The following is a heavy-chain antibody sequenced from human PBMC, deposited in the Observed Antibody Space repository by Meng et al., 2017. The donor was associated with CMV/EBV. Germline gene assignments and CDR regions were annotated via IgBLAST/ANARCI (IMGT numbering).Heavy chain of an antibody. CDR1: GFTFSSYG. V-gene: IGHV3-30*02. J-gene: IGHJ6*02. D-gene: IGHD3-3*01. Sequence: GESLKISCAASGFTFSSYGMHWVRQAPGKGLEWVAFIRYDGSNKYYADSVKGRFTISRDNSKNTLYLQMNSLRAEDTAVYYCAKVGTIFEVVIPDPYYYYGMDVWGQGTTVTVTS. CDR3: AKVGTIFEVVIPDPYYYYGMDV. CDR2: IRYDGSNK.